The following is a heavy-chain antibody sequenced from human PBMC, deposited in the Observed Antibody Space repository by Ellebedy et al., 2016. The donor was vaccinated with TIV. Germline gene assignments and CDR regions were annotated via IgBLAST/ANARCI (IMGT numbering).Heavy chain of an antibody. Sequence: GESLKISCAASGFSFSSFGTHWVRQAPGKGLEWVAVIWYDGSKKYYADSVKGRFSISKDKSKNMLYLQMNSLRAEDTAVYYCARGAYYDILTGSYSSFYYHGMDVWGQGTTVTVAS. V-gene: IGHV3-33*01. CDR1: GFSFSSFG. D-gene: IGHD3-9*01. CDR2: IWYDGSKK. J-gene: IGHJ6*02. CDR3: ARGAYYDILTGSYSSFYYHGMDV.